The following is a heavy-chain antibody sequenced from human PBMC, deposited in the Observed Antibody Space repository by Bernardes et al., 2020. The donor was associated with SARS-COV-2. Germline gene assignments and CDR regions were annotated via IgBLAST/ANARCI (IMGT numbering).Heavy chain of an antibody. V-gene: IGHV3-74*01. CDR1: GFTFSSYW. D-gene: IGHD6-19*01. CDR3: ARGPQRQWLIYYYYGMDV. Sequence: VSLRLSCAASGFTFSSYWMHWVRQAPGKGLVCVSRINSDGSSTSYADSVKGRFTISRANAKNTLSLQMNSLRAEDTAVYYCARGPQRQWLIYYYYGMDVWGQGTTVTVSS. CDR2: INSDGSST. J-gene: IGHJ6*02.